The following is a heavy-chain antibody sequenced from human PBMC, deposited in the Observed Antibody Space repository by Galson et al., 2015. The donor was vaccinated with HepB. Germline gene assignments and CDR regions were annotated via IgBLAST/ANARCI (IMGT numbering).Heavy chain of an antibody. D-gene: IGHD2-2*01. J-gene: IGHJ4*02. Sequence: SLRLSCAASGFTFSRYGMHWVRQAPGKGLEWVAVISHDGSNKYYADSVKGRFTISRDNSKNTLYLQMNSLRAEDTAVYYCAREYCSSTSCYQGRGFDYWGQGTLVTVSS. CDR1: GFTFSRYG. V-gene: IGHV3-30*03. CDR3: AREYCSSTSCYQGRGFDY. CDR2: ISHDGSNK.